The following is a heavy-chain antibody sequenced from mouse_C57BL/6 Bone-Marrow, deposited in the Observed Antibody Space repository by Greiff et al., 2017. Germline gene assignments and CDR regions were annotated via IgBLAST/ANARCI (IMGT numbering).Heavy chain of an antibody. D-gene: IGHD2-3*01. CDR1: GFNIKDDY. CDR2: IDPENGDT. Sequence: EVQLQQSGAELVRPGASVKLSCTASGFNIKDDYMHWVKQRPEQGLEWIGWIDPENGDTEYASKFQGKATITADTSSNTAYLQLSSLTSEDTPVYYCTLDGWFAYWGQGTLVTFSA. CDR3: TLDGWFAY. V-gene: IGHV14-4*01. J-gene: IGHJ3*01.